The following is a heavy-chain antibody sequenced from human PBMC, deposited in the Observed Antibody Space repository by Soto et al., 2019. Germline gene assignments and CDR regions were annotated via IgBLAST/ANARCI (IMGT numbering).Heavy chain of an antibody. Sequence: ETLSLTCTVSGGSISSYYWSWIRQPPGKGLEWIGYIYYSGSTNYNPSLKSRVTISVDTSKNQFSLKLSSVTAADTAVYYCARAPGDYVWGSYRLNWFDPWGQGTLVTVSS. CDR2: IYYSGST. J-gene: IGHJ5*02. CDR1: GGSISSYY. V-gene: IGHV4-59*01. D-gene: IGHD3-16*02. CDR3: ARAPGDYVWGSYRLNWFDP.